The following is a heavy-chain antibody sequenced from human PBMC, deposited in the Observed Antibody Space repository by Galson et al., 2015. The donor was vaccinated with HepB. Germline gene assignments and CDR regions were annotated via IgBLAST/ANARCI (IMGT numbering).Heavy chain of an antibody. CDR2: IYPGDSGT. V-gene: IGHV5-51*03. J-gene: IGHJ4*02. CDR1: GYSFTSYW. CDR3: ARRYCSSTSCYYVDY. D-gene: IGHD2-2*01. Sequence: QSGAEVKKPGESLKISCKGSGYSFTSYWIGWVRQMPGKGLEWMGIIYPGDSGTRYSPSFQGQVTISADKSISTAYLQWSSLKASDTAMYYCARRYCSSTSCYYVDYWGQGTLVTVSS.